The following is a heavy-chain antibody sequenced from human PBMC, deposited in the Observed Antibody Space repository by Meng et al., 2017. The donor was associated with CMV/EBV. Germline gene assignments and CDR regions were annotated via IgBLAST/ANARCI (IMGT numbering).Heavy chain of an antibody. D-gene: IGHD1-7*01. CDR2: IYYSGST. CDR3: ARQGELYYYYGMDV. CDR1: GGSISSSSYY. J-gene: IGHJ6*02. V-gene: IGHV4-39*01. Sequence: SETLSLTCTVSGGSISSSSYYWGWLRQPPGKGLEWIGSIYYSGSTYYNPSLKSRVTISVDTSKNQFSLKLSSVTAADTAVYYYARQGELYYYYGMDVWGQGTTVTVSS.